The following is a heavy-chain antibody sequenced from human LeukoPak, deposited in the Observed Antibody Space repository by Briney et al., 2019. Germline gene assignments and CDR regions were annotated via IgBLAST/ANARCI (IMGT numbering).Heavy chain of an antibody. CDR3: ARALWGFQAV. CDR1: GGSISSGGYY. Sequence: ASQTLTLTCAVSGGSISSGGYYWSWIRQPPGKGLEWIGYIYHSGSTYYNPSLKSRVTISVDRSKNQFSLKLTSVTAADTAVYYCARALWGFQAVWGQGTLVTVSS. CDR2: IYHSGST. J-gene: IGHJ4*02. V-gene: IGHV4-30-2*01. D-gene: IGHD2-21*01.